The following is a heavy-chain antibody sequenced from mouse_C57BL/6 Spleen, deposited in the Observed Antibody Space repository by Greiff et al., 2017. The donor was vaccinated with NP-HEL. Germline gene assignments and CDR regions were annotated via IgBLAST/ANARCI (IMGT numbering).Heavy chain of an antibody. CDR2: INPNYGTT. J-gene: IGHJ4*01. CDR1: GYSFTDYN. V-gene: IGHV1-39*01. CDR3: ARGVGSSLYYYAMDY. Sequence: QLKQSGPELVKPGASVKISCKASGYSFTDYNMNWVKQSNGKSLEWIGVINPNYGTTSYNQKFKGKATLTVDQSSSTAYMQLNSLTSEDSAVYYCARGVGSSLYYYAMDYWGQGTSVTVSS. D-gene: IGHD1-1*01.